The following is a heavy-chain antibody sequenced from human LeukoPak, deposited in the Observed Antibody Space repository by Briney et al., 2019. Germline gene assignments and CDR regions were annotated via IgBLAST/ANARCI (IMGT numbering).Heavy chain of an antibody. J-gene: IGHJ1*01. Sequence: GGSLRLSCAASGFTFSSFGMHWVRQAPGQGLEWVAVISFDGSNQYYADSVKGRFTIYRDNFKYTVYLQMNSLRAEETAVYYCAKSHPPTVTTEEGEYLQHWGQGTLVTVSS. CDR2: ISFDGSNQ. D-gene: IGHD4-17*01. CDR3: AKSHPPTVTTEEGEYLQH. CDR1: GFTFSSFG. V-gene: IGHV3-30*18.